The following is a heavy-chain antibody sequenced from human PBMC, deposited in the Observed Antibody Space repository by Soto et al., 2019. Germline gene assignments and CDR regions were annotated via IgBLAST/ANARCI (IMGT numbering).Heavy chain of an antibody. J-gene: IGHJ5*02. CDR2: ISFSSTYT. D-gene: IGHD2-21*02. V-gene: IGHV3-11*06. CDR1: GFTFSDYY. Sequence: QVQLVESGGGLVKPGESLRLSCAASGFTFSDYYMTWIRQAPGKGLEWVSHISFSSTYTNYADSVKGRFTISRDDAKNSLYLQMNSLRADDTAVYYCARGPYCGGDCYSGTDPWGQGTLVTVSS. CDR3: ARGPYCGGDCYSGTDP.